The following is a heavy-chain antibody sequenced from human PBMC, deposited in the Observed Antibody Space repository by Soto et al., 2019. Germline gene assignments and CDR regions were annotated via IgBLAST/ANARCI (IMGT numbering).Heavy chain of an antibody. CDR3: AKGVVIDY. CDR1: GFTFDDYA. V-gene: IGHV3-9*01. CDR2: ISWNSGSI. Sequence: SLRLSCAASGFTFDDYAMHWVRQAPGKGLEWVSGISWNSGSIGYADSVKGRFTISRDNAKNSLYLQMNSLRAEDTALYYCAKGVVIDYWGQGTLVTVSS. J-gene: IGHJ4*02. D-gene: IGHD3-22*01.